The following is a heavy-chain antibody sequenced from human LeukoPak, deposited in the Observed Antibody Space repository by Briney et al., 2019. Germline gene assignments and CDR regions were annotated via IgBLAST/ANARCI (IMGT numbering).Heavy chain of an antibody. CDR3: ARGRSISSGWLVSEAMSTSYYMDV. J-gene: IGHJ6*03. Sequence: SETLSLTCTVSGYSLSSGYYWGWIRQPPGKGLEWIGSVDHSGGTYYNPSLRSRVSISVDTSKNQFSLKLTSVTAADTAVFYCARGRSISSGWLVSEAMSTSYYMDVWGKGTTVTVSS. D-gene: IGHD6-19*01. V-gene: IGHV4-38-2*02. CDR1: GYSLSSGYY. CDR2: VDHSGGT.